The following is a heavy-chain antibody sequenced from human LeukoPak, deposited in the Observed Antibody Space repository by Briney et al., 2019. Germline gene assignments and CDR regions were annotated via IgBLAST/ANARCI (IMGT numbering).Heavy chain of an antibody. D-gene: IGHD6-13*01. V-gene: IGHV3-21*01. J-gene: IGHJ4*02. CDR2: ISSSSNYM. Sequence: GGSQRLSCAASGFTFSRNAMNWVRQAPGKGLEWVSFISSSSNYMSYADSVKGRFTISRDNAKNSLYLQMNSLRAEDTAAYYCARPLDSSNNYFDYWGQGTLVTVSA. CDR3: ARPLDSSNNYFDY. CDR1: GFTFSRNA.